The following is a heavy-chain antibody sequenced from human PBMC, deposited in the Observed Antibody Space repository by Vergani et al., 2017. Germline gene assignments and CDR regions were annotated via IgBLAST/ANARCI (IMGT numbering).Heavy chain of an antibody. V-gene: IGHV1-18*01. CDR2: INAGNGNT. CDR1: GYTFTSYG. Sequence: QVQLVQSGAEVKKPGASVKVSCKASGYTFTSYGISWVRQAPGQGLEWMGWINAGNGNTKYSQKFQGRVTITRDTSASTAYMELSSLRSEDTAVYYCARDKDMGYCSGGSCYDYYYYYMDVWGKGTTVTVSS. CDR3: ARDKDMGYCSGGSCYDYYYYYMDV. D-gene: IGHD2-15*01. J-gene: IGHJ6*03.